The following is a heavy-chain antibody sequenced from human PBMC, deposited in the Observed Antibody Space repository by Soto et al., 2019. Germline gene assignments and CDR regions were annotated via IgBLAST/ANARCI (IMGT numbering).Heavy chain of an antibody. Sequence: EVQLVESGGGLVQPGGSLRLSCAASGVTVSSNYMSWVRQAPGKWLEWVSGIYSGGSTYYADSVKGRFTISRDNSKNTLYLQMNSLRAEDTAVYYCARHGYNYGGGYFDYWGQGTLVTVSS. CDR3: ARHGYNYGGGYFDY. D-gene: IGHD5-18*01. V-gene: IGHV3-66*04. CDR2: IYSGGST. J-gene: IGHJ4*02. CDR1: GVTVSSNY.